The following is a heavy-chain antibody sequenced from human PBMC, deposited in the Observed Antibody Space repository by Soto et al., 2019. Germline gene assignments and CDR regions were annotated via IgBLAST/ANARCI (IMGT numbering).Heavy chain of an antibody. V-gene: IGHV3-21*01. CDR3: ARDIEWELDLVYYFDY. CDR2: ISSSSSYL. J-gene: IGHJ4*02. D-gene: IGHD1-26*01. CDR1: GFTFSSYN. Sequence: EVQLVESGGGLVKHGGTLRLSCAASGFTFSSYNMNWVRQAPGKGLEWVSYISSSSSYLYYADSVKGRFTISRDNAKNSLYLQMNSLRAEDTAVYYCARDIEWELDLVYYFDYWGQGTLVTVSS.